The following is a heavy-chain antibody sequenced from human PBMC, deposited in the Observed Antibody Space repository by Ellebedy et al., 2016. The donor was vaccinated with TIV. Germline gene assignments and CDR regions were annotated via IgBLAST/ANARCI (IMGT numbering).Heavy chain of an antibody. CDR1: GYTFTSYA. CDR2: INAGNGNT. D-gene: IGHD6-13*01. Sequence: ASVKVSXXPSGYTFTSYAMHWVRQAPGQRLEWMGWINAGNGNTKYSQKFQGRVTITRDTSASTAYMELSSLRSEDTAVYYCATGIAADGPVVRYYYYYYMDVWGKGTTVTVSS. J-gene: IGHJ6*03. CDR3: ATGIAADGPVVRYYYYYYMDV. V-gene: IGHV1-3*01.